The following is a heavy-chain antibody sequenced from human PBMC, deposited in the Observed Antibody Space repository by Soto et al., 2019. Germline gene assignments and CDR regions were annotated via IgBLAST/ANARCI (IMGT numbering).Heavy chain of an antibody. J-gene: IGHJ3*02. V-gene: IGHV4-30-4*01. Sequence: SETLSLTCTVSGGSIGDYYWSWIRQPPGKGLEWIGYIYYSGSTYYNPSLKSRVTISVDTSKNQFSLKLSSVTAADTAVYYCAQTATTVVTPDAFDIWGQGTMVTVSS. CDR3: AQTATTVVTPDAFDI. CDR2: IYYSGST. D-gene: IGHD4-17*01. CDR1: GGSIGDYY.